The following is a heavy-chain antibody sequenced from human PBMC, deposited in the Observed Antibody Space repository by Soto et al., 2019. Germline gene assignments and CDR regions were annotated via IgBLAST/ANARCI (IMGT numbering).Heavy chain of an antibody. J-gene: IGHJ4*02. CDR2: VYYSGST. V-gene: IGHV4-39*01. Sequence: SETLSLTCTVSGGSISSSSYFWGCIGQPPEKGLERLESVYYSGSTYYNPSLKSRVTISVDTSKNQFSLKLSSVTAADTAVYYCARHIGLYDSSGYPQDEWIYYVDYWGQGTLVTVSS. CDR3: ARHIGLYDSSGYPQDEWIYYVDY. CDR1: GGSISSSSYF. D-gene: IGHD3-22*01.